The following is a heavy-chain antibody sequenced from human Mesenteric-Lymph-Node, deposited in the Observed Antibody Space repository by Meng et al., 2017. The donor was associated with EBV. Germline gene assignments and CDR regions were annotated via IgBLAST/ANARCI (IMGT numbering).Heavy chain of an antibody. D-gene: IGHD3-9*01. CDR3: AGVGSTISTDWFDT. Sequence: QVQLAQAGPGPLKPSQTLSLTWAISGDNVSNINGGWHWIRQSPSRGLEWLGRTYYRSKWYNDYAVSVKGRITINPDTTKNQVSLQLNSVTPEDTAVYYCAGVGSTISTDWFDTWGQGTLVTVSS. J-gene: IGHJ5*02. CDR2: TYYRSKWYN. V-gene: IGHV6-1*01. CDR1: GDNVSNINGG.